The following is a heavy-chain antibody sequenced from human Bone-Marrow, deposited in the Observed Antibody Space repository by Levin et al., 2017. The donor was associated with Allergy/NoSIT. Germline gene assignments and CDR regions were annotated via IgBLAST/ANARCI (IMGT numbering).Heavy chain of an antibody. Sequence: PSETLSLTCTVSGGSISRGNYYWSWIRQRPGKGLEWIGYFSYSGSTYYNPSLKSRVTISEDTSKNQFSLKLSSVTAADTAVYYCARDALGDYGDLSHYFDYWGQGTLVTVSS. V-gene: IGHV4-31*03. CDR3: ARDALGDYGDLSHYFDY. D-gene: IGHD4-17*01. J-gene: IGHJ4*02. CDR2: FSYSGST. CDR1: GGSISRGNYY.